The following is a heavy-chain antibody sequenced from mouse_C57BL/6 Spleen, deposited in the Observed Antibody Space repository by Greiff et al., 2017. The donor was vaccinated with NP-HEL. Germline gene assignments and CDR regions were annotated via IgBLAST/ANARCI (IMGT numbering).Heavy chain of an antibody. CDR2: INPSNGGT. CDR1: GYTFTSYW. D-gene: IGHD2-1*01. J-gene: IGHJ4*01. Sequence: QVQLQQSGTELVKPGASVKLSCKASGYTFTSYWMHWVKQRPGQGLEWIGNINPSNGGTNYNEKFKSKATLTVDKSSSTAYMQLSSLTSEDSAVYYGARYPPSTRGAMDCWGQGTSVTVSS. CDR3: ARYPPSTRGAMDC. V-gene: IGHV1-53*01.